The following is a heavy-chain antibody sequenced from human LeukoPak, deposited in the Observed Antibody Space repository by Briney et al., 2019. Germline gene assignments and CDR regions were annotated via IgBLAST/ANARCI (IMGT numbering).Heavy chain of an antibody. D-gene: IGHD6-13*01. J-gene: IGHJ3*02. Sequence: GASVKVSCKASGYTFTDYYMHWVQQAPGKGLEWMGRVDPEDGETIYAEKFQGRVTITADTSTDTAYMELSSLRSEDTAVYYCASSTGIEAFDIWGQGTMVTVSS. CDR3: ASSTGIEAFDI. V-gene: IGHV1-69-2*01. CDR2: VDPEDGET. CDR1: GYTFTDYY.